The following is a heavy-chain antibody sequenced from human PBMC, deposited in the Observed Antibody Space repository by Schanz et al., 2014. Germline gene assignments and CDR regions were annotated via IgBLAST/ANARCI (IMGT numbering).Heavy chain of an antibody. V-gene: IGHV3-73*02. Sequence: EVQLVESGGGLVQPGGSLKLSCAASGFTFSASAMHWVRQAPGKGLEWVGHIRSKPNNYATEYAASMKGRFTISRDDSKNTTYLQMNTLRAEDTAVYYCAREDCSATSCCFRYWGQGTLVTVSS. CDR1: GFTFSASA. CDR3: AREDCSATSCCFRY. D-gene: IGHD2-15*01. CDR2: IRSKPNNYAT. J-gene: IGHJ4*02.